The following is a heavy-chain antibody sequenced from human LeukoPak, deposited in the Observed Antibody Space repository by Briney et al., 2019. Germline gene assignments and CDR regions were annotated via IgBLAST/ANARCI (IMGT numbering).Heavy chain of an antibody. CDR1: GFTVSSYA. V-gene: IGHV3-23*01. CDR3: AKGPGGADY. D-gene: IGHD3-16*01. J-gene: IGHJ4*02. Sequence: PGGSLRLSCAASGFTVSSYAMSWVRQAPGKGLEWVSAISGSGGSTYSADSVKGRLTISRDNSKNTLYLQMNSLRAEDTAVYYCAKGPGGADYWGQGTLVTVSS. CDR2: ISGSGGST.